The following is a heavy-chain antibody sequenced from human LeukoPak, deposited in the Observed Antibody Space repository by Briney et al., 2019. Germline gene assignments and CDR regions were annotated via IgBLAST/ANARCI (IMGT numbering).Heavy chain of an antibody. J-gene: IGHJ4*02. V-gene: IGHV3-23*01. CDR2: ISGSGGST. CDR1: GFTFSSYA. CDR3: AKGTLVGASADY. D-gene: IGHD1-26*01. Sequence: TGGSLRLSCAASGFTFSSYAMSWVRQAPGKGLEWVSAISGSGGSTYYADSVKGRFTISRDNPKNTLYLQMNSLRAEDTAVYYCAKGTLVGASADYWGQGTLVTVSS.